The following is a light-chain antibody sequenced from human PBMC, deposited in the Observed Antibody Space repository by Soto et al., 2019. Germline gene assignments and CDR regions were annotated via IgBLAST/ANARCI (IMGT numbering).Light chain of an antibody. CDR1: SSDVGSYNL. CDR2: EVS. CDR3: CSYAGSSTVV. J-gene: IGLJ2*01. Sequence: QSVLTQPASVSGSPGQSITISCTGTSSDVGSYNLVSWYQQHPGKAPKLMIYEVSKRPSGVSNRFSGSKSGNTASLTISGLQAEDEADYYCCSYAGSSTVVFGGWTKRAVL. V-gene: IGLV2-23*02.